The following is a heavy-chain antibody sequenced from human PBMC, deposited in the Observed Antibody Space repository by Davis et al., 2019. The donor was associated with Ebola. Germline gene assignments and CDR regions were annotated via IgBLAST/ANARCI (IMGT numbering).Heavy chain of an antibody. CDR3: ARGRGRWLRSASIGY. V-gene: IGHV4-34*01. D-gene: IGHD5-12*01. J-gene: IGHJ4*02. CDR1: GGSFSGYY. Sequence: MPSETLSLTCAVYGGSFSGYYWSWIRQPPGKGLEWIGEINHSGSTNYNPSLKSRVTLSVDTSKNQFSLKLSPVTAADTAVYYCARGRGRWLRSASIGYWGQGTLVTVSS. CDR2: INHSGST.